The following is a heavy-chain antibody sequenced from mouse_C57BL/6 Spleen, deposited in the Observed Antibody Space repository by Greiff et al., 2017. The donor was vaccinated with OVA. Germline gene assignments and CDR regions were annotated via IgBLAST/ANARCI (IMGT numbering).Heavy chain of an antibody. J-gene: IGHJ2*01. V-gene: IGHV1-72*01. CDR3: ARGDDYDYYGSMLDY. CDR1: GYTFTSYW. CDR2: IDPNSGGT. D-gene: IGHD1-1*01. Sequence: VQLQESGAELVKPGASVKLSCKASGYTFTSYWMHWVKQRPGRGLEWIGRIDPNSGGTKYNEKFKSKATLTVDKPSSPAYMQLSSLTSADSAVYYSARGDDYDYYGSMLDYWGQGTTLTVSS.